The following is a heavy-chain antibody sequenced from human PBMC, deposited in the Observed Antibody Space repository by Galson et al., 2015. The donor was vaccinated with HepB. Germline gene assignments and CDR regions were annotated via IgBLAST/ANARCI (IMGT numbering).Heavy chain of an antibody. CDR3: VKEAVPYYFDY. D-gene: IGHD2-2*01. V-gene: IGHV3-53*05. J-gene: IGHJ4*02. CDR2: IYSGGST. CDR1: GFTVSSNY. Sequence: LRLSCAASGFTVSSNYMSWVRQAPGKGLEWVSVIYSGGSTYYADSVKGRFTISRDNSKNTLYLQMNSLRAEDTAVYYCVKEAVPYYFDYWGQGTLVTVSS.